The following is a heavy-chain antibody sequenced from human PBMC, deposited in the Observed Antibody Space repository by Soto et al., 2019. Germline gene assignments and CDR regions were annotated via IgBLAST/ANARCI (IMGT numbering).Heavy chain of an antibody. CDR3: ARGSDY. CDR1: GGSFSGYY. V-gene: IGHV4-34*01. J-gene: IGHJ4*02. Sequence: PSETLSLTCAVYGGSFSGYYWSWIRQPPGKGLEWIGEINHSGSTNYNPSLKSRVTISVDTSKNQFSLKLSSVTAADTAVYYCARGSDYWGQGTLVNVS. CDR2: INHSGST.